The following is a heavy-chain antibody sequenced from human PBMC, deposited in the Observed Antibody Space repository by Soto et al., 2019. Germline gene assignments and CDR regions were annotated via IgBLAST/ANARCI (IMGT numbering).Heavy chain of an antibody. V-gene: IGHV3-74*01. CDR1: GFTFSSYW. Sequence: GGSLRLSCAASGFTFSSYWMHWVRQAPGKGLVWVSRINSDGSSTSYADSVKGRFTISRDNAKNTLYLQMNSLRAEDTAVYYCARWGSNDFWSGYYFDYWGQGTLVTVSS. CDR2: INSDGSST. CDR3: ARWGSNDFWSGYYFDY. J-gene: IGHJ4*02. D-gene: IGHD3-3*01.